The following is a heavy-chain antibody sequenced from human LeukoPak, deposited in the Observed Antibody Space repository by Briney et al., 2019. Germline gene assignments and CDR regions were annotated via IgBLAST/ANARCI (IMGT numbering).Heavy chain of an antibody. CDR2: INPSGGST. V-gene: IGHV1-46*01. D-gene: IGHD2-2*01. CDR1: GGTFSSYA. CDR3: ARDRAASTTCYLDH. Sequence: ASVKVSCKASGGTFSSYAISWVRQAPGQGLEWMGIINPSGGSTSYAQKFQGRVTMTRDTSTSTVYMELSSLRSEDTAVYSCARDRAASTTCYLDHWGQGTLVTVSS. J-gene: IGHJ4*02.